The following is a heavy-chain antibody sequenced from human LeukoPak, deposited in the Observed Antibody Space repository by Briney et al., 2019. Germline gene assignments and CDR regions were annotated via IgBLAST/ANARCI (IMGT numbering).Heavy chain of an antibody. CDR2: IYPDGSQK. J-gene: IGHJ4*02. Sequence: GGSLRLSCEASGFTFSAHWMSWVRQAPGKGLEWVASIYPDGSQKYYLDSVRGRFTISTDNTKNSLYLQMFSQGAEDTAVYYCARLLGTSTTYDYWGQGTLVTVSS. V-gene: IGHV3-7*01. CDR1: GFTFSAHW. CDR3: ARLLGTSTTYDY. D-gene: IGHD1-1*01.